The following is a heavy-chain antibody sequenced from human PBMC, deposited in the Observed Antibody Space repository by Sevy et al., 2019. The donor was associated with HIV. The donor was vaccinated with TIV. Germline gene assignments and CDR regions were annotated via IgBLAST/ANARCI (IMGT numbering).Heavy chain of an antibody. CDR3: ARSSSAYPYHFDY. CDR2: IFHSGNT. Sequence: SETLSLTCAVSGGSISTDLYSWNWIRQPPGKGLEWIGYIFHSGNTYYNPSLKSRVTISIDWSKNQFSLNLSSVTAADTAVYYYARSSSAYPYHFDYWGQGTLVTVSS. J-gene: IGHJ4*02. V-gene: IGHV4-30-2*01. CDR1: GGSISTDLYS.